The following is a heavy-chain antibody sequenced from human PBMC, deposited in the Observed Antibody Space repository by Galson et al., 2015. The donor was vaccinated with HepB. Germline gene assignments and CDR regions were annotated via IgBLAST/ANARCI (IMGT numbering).Heavy chain of an antibody. Sequence: SLRLSCAASGFTFSSYGMHWVRQAPGKGLEWVAVISYDGSNKYYADSVKGRFTISRDNSKNTLYLQMNSLRAEDTAVYYCAKAHYSSSWWDAFDIWGQGTMVTVSS. D-gene: IGHD6-13*01. CDR1: GFTFSSYG. J-gene: IGHJ3*02. V-gene: IGHV3-30*18. CDR3: AKAHYSSSWWDAFDI. CDR2: ISYDGSNK.